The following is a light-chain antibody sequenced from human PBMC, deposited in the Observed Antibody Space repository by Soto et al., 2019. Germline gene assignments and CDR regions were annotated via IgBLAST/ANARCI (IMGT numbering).Light chain of an antibody. CDR2: DVS. J-gene: IGLJ2*01. Sequence: QSVLTQPASVSGSLGQSITISCTGTSRDVGNYNYVSWYQQHPDKAPKLVIFDVSNRPSGISNRFSGSKSDNTASLTISGLQAEDEADYYCSSYTSTANVIFGGGTKLTVL. CDR3: SSYTSTANVI. CDR1: SRDVGNYNY. V-gene: IGLV2-14*03.